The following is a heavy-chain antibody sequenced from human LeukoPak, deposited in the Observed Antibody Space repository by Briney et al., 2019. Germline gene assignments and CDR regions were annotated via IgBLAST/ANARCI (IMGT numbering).Heavy chain of an antibody. D-gene: IGHD4-17*01. CDR3: AFGGKTTAIDY. Sequence: SETLSLTYTVSGGSISSYYWSWIRQPPGKGLEWIGYIYYSGSTNYNPSLKSRVTISVDTSKNQFSLKLSSVTAADTAVYYCAFGGKTTAIDYWGQGTLVTVSS. CDR2: IYYSGST. J-gene: IGHJ4*02. CDR1: GGSISSYY. V-gene: IGHV4-59*01.